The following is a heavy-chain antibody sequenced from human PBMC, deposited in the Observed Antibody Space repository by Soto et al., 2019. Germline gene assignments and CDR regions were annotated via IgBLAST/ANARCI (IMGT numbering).Heavy chain of an antibody. CDR1: GYTFTSYG. CDR3: ARDHMERAAAGLRDY. J-gene: IGHJ4*02. CDR2: ISAYNGNT. D-gene: IGHD6-13*01. V-gene: IGHV1-18*01. Sequence: QVQLVQSGAEVKKPGASVKVSCKASGYTFTSYGISWVRQAPGQGLEWMGWISAYNGNTNYAQKPQGRVTMXXDXSXXTAYMELRSLRSDDTAVYYCARDHMERAAAGLRDYWGQGTLVTVSS.